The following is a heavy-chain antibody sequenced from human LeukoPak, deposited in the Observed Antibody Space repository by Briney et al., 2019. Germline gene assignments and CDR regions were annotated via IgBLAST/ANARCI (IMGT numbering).Heavy chain of an antibody. V-gene: IGHV3-30-3*01. CDR1: GFNFSTYA. CDR2: ISYDGSNK. J-gene: IGHJ4*02. CDR3: ARDKADFWSGLDY. Sequence: GRSLRLSCAASGFNFSTYAMHWVRQAPGKGLEWVAVISYDGSNKYYADSVKGRFTISRDNSKNTLYLQMNSLRAEDTAVYYCARDKADFWSGLDYWGQGTLVTVSS. D-gene: IGHD3-3*01.